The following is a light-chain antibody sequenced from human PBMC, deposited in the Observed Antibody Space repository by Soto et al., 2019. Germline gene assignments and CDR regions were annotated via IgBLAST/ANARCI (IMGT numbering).Light chain of an antibody. CDR2: EGT. Sequence: QSALTQPASVSGSPGQSITISCSGTTSDVGGYNLVSWYQQHTAKAPKLLIYEGTQRPSGVSSRFSGSKSGNTASLTISGLQAEDEAEYYCCSYASSSSYVFGTGTKLTV. V-gene: IGLV2-23*01. CDR3: CSYASSSSYV. J-gene: IGLJ1*01. CDR1: TSDVGGYNL.